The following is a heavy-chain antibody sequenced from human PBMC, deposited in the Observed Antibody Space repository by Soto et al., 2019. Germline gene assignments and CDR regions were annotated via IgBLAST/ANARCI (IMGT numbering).Heavy chain of an antibody. D-gene: IGHD2-2*01. Sequence: GESMKISCKGSGYSFTIYWISWVRQMPGKGLEWMGRIDPSDSYTNYSPSFQGHVTISADKSISTAYLQWSSLKASDTAMYYCARRRGYCXSTSCYDGEDYYYGMDVWGQGTTVTVSS. CDR3: ARRRGYCXSTSCYDGEDYYYGMDV. CDR1: GYSFTIYW. V-gene: IGHV5-10-1*01. J-gene: IGHJ6*02. CDR2: IDPSDSYT.